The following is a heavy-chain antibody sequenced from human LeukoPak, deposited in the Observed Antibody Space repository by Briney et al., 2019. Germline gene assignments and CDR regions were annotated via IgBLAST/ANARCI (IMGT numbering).Heavy chain of an antibody. J-gene: IGHJ4*02. CDR3: ARDPSGSGWSLNN. CDR2: IWYDGSND. Sequence: GGSLRLSCAASGFTFSSYAMHWVRQAPGKGLEWVAFIWYDGSNDHYADSVKGRFTISRDNSKNTVCLQMNSLRVEDTAVYYCARDPSGSGWSLNNWGQGTLVTVSS. D-gene: IGHD6-19*01. V-gene: IGHV3-33*08. CDR1: GFTFSSYA.